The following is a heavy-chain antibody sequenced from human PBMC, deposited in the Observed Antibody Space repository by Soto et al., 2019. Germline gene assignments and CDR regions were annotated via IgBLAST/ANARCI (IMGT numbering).Heavy chain of an antibody. CDR1: GGSVSSSNL. V-gene: IGHV4-4*02. CDR3: ASVGSDYDNSGYYLP. J-gene: IGHJ5*02. D-gene: IGHD3-22*01. Sequence: PSETLSLTCIVSGGSVSSSNLWSCVRQPRGKGLEWIGEIYHSGSTTYNPSLKSRATISVDKSENQFSLRLKSVTAADTAVYYCASVGSDYDNSGYYLPWGPGTLVTVSS. CDR2: IYHSGST.